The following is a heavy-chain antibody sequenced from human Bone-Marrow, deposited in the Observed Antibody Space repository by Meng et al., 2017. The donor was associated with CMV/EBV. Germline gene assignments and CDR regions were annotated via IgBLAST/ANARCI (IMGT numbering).Heavy chain of an antibody. V-gene: IGHV3-33*01. J-gene: IGHJ4*02. Sequence: GESLKISCAASGFTFSSYGMHWVRQAPGKGLEWVAVIWYDGSNKYYADSVKGRFTISRDNSKNTLYLQMNSLRAEDTAVYYCLYGGNSGGFDYWGQGTPVTVSS. CDR1: GFTFSSYG. CDR3: LYGGNSGGFDY. CDR2: IWYDGSNK. D-gene: IGHD4-23*01.